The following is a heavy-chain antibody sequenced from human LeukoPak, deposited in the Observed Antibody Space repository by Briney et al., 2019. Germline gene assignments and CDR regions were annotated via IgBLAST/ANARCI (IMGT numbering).Heavy chain of an antibody. D-gene: IGHD4-17*01. J-gene: IGHJ3*01. Sequence: PGGSLRLSCSVSGFTFSSYSMNWVRQAPGKGLQWVASISGGGSYSFYADSVEGRFSVSRDNARNSVSLQMNSLRPEDTALYFCVRGFGDYDAFDVWGQGTKVTVAS. V-gene: IGHV3-21*01. CDR2: ISGGGSYS. CDR1: GFTFSSYS. CDR3: VRGFGDYDAFDV.